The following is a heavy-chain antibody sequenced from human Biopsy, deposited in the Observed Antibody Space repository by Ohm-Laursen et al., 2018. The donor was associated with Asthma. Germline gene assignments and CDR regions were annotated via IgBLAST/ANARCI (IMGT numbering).Heavy chain of an antibody. CDR1: GFTLSTYA. V-gene: IGHV3-30-3*01. CDR2: ISYDGSNK. J-gene: IGHJ4*02. CDR3: ARDMNRDGWYFDY. Sequence: SLRLSCAASGFTLSTYAMHWVRQAPGKGLEWVAVISYDGSNKYYADSVKGRFTISRDNSENTLYLQMNSLRGDDTAVYYCARDMNRDGWYFDYWGQGTLVTVSS. D-gene: IGHD5-24*01.